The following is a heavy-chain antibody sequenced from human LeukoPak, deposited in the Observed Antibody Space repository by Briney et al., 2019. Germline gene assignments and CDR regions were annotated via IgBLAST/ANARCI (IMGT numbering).Heavy chain of an antibody. V-gene: IGHV3-15*01. Sequence: PGGSLRLSCTASGLAVNNACMSWVRQIPGKGLEWFGRIKSKSDGGTTDYAAPVKGRFTISRDESKNTLYLQMNSLKTEDTALYYCTNEMNGGFSFDYWGQGIVVTVSS. CDR3: TNEMNGGFSFDY. J-gene: IGHJ4*02. CDR2: IKSKSDGGTT. D-gene: IGHD7-27*01. CDR1: GLAVNNAC.